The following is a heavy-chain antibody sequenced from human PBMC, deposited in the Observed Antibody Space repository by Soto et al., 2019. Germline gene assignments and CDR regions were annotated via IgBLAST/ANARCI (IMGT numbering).Heavy chain of an antibody. CDR3: ARLGGDYGGNSGEDY. D-gene: IGHD4-17*01. CDR1: GGSISSSSYY. V-gene: IGHV4-39*01. CDR2: IYYSGST. Sequence: NPSETLSLACTVSGGSISSSSYYWGWIRQPPGKGLEWIGSIYYSGSTYYNPSLKSRVTISVDTSKNQFSLKLSSVTAADTAVYYCARLGGDYGGNSGEDYWGQGTLVTVSS. J-gene: IGHJ4*02.